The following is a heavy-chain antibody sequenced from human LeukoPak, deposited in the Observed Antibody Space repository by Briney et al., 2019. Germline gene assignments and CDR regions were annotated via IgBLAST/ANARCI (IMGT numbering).Heavy chain of an antibody. CDR3: AREGPYCGGDCLDY. Sequence: SETLSLTCTVSGGSISSYYWSWIRQPPGKGLEWIGYTYYSGSTNYNPSLKSRVTISVDTSKNQFSLKLSSVTAADTAVYYCAREGPYCGGDCLDYWGQGTLVTVSS. CDR1: GGSISSYY. J-gene: IGHJ4*02. D-gene: IGHD2-21*02. CDR2: TYYSGST. V-gene: IGHV4-59*01.